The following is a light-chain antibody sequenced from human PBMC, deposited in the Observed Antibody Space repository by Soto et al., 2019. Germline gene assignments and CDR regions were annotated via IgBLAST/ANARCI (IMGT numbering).Light chain of an antibody. CDR3: AAWDDSLNGPV. V-gene: IGLV1-44*01. Sequence: QSVLTQPPSASGTPGQRVTISCTGSSSNIGRNTVNWYQQLPGTAPKLLIYSNNQRPSGVPDRFSRSKSGTSASLAISGLQSEDEADYYCAAWDDSLNGPVFGTGTKLTVL. CDR1: SSNIGRNT. J-gene: IGLJ1*01. CDR2: SNN.